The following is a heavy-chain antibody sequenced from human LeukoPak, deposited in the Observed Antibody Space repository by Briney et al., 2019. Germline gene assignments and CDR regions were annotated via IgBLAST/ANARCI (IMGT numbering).Heavy chain of an antibody. D-gene: IGHD3-9*01. Sequence: PGGSLRLSCAASGFTFSSYAMSWVRQAPGKGLEWVSAISGSGGSTYYADSVKGRFTISRDNSKNTLYLQMNSLRAEDTAVYYSAKPRYFDWLAFDYWGQGTLVTASS. CDR3: AKPRYFDWLAFDY. J-gene: IGHJ4*02. V-gene: IGHV3-23*01. CDR2: ISGSGGST. CDR1: GFTFSSYA.